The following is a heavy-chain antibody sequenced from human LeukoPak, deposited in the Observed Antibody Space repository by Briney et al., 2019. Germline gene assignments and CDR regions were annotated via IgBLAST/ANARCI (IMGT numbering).Heavy chain of an antibody. CDR3: ARDQSGWYDG. D-gene: IGHD6-19*01. CDR1: GFTFSSYS. CDR2: ISSSSSTI. Sequence: GGSLRLSCAASGFTFSSYSMNWVRQAPGKGLEWVSYISSSSSTIYYADSVKGRFTISRDNSKNTLYLQMNSLRAEDTAVYYCARDQSGWYDGWGQGTLVTVSS. V-gene: IGHV3-48*01. J-gene: IGHJ4*02.